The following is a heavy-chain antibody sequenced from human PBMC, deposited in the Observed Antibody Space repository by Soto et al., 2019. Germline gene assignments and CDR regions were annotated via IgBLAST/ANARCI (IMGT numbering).Heavy chain of an antibody. Sequence: EVHLVESGGDLVQPGGSLKLSCAASEFTFSGSMLHLVRQASGRGLEWIGHIRSRADSYATAYAASVNGRFTISRDDSKNTAYLQMNSLKTEDTAVYYCAIRDYWGQGTLVTVSS. CDR2: IRSRADSYAT. CDR1: EFTFSGSM. CDR3: AIRDY. V-gene: IGHV3-73*01. J-gene: IGHJ4*02.